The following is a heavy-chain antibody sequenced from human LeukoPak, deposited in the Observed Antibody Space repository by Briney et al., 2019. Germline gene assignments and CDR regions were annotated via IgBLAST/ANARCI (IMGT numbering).Heavy chain of an antibody. CDR1: GFTFDDYG. V-gene: IGHV3-20*04. J-gene: IGHJ6*03. CDR3: ARVTSYYDILTGYYEHYYMDV. D-gene: IGHD3-9*01. Sequence: GGSLRLSCAASGFTFDDYGMSWVRQAPGKGLEWVSGINWNGGSTGYADSVKGRFTISRDNAKNSLYLQMNSLRAEDTALYYCARVTSYYDILTGYYEHYYMDVWGKGTTVTVSS. CDR2: INWNGGST.